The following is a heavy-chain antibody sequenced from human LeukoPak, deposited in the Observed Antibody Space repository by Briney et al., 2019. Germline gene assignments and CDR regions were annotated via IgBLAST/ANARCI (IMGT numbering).Heavy chain of an antibody. J-gene: IGHJ1*01. CDR3: ARARYCSSTSCQNSKTLAAPRAEYFQH. D-gene: IGHD2-2*01. CDR1: GYTFTGYY. V-gene: IGHV1-2*02. CDR2: INPNSGGT. Sequence: ASVKVSCKASGYTFTGYYMHWVRQAPGQGLEWMGWINPNSGGTNYAQKFQGRATMTRDTSISTAYMELSRLRSDDTAVYYCARARYCSSTSCQNSKTLAAPRAEYFQHWGQGTLVTVSS.